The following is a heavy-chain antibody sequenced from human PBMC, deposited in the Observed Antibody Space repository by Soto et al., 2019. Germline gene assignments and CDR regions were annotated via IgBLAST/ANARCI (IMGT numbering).Heavy chain of an antibody. D-gene: IGHD6-19*01. V-gene: IGHV4-59*08. J-gene: IGHJ6*02. CDR2: IYYSGST. CDR1: GGSISSYY. Sequence: QVQLQESGPGLVKPSETLSLTCTVSGGSISSYYWSWIRQPPGKGLEWIGYIYYSGSTNYNPSLKCXXTXSXVTSKNQFSLKLSSVTAADTAVYYCASGWADYGMDVWGQGTTVTVSS. CDR3: ASGWADYGMDV.